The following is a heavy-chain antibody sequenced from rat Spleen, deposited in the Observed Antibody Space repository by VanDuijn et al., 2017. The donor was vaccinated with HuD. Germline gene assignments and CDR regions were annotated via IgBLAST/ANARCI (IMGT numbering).Heavy chain of an antibody. Sequence: EVQLVESGGGLVQPGRSMKLSCAASGFTFSDYGMAWVLQAPTKGLEWVASISSDGGTTYYRDSVKGRFTISRHNTQNTLYLQMNSLRSEDTATYYCTTVLQGHGFAYWGQGTLVTVSS. V-gene: IGHV5S13*01. J-gene: IGHJ3*01. CDR3: TTVLQGHGFAY. CDR1: GFTFSDYG. CDR2: ISSDGGTT. D-gene: IGHD1-1*01.